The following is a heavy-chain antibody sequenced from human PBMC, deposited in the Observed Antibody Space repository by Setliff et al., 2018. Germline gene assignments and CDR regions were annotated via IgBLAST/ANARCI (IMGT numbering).Heavy chain of an antibody. J-gene: IGHJ3*02. D-gene: IGHD3-22*01. Sequence: SETLSLTCTVSGGSINSGGYYWSWIRQPPGKGLEWVGEINHSGSTNHNPSLKSRVTISVDTSKNQFSLNLSSVTAADTAMYYCARDYYDSRGSYAFDIWGQGTVVTVSS. CDR1: GGSINSGGYY. V-gene: IGHV4-39*07. CDR3: ARDYYDSRGSYAFDI. CDR2: INHSGST.